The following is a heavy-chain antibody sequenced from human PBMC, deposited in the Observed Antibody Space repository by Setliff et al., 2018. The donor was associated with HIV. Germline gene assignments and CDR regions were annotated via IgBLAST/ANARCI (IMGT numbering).Heavy chain of an antibody. CDR2: IALGSTTI. Sequence: PGGSLRLSCAGSGFIFSNSILTWVRQAPGKGLEWVSYIALGSTTIYYGDSVRGRFTISRDDARNMVFLQMNSLRAEDTAVYYCSRWPFDSWGQGTQGNVSS. CDR1: GFIFSNSI. V-gene: IGHV3-48*01. D-gene: IGHD2-15*01. CDR3: SRWPFDS. J-gene: IGHJ5*01.